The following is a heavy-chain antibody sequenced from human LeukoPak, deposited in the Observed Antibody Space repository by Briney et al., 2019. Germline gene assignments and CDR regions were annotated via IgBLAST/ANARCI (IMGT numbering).Heavy chain of an antibody. D-gene: IGHD3-10*01. Sequence: SETLSLTCAVYGGSFSGYYWSWIRQPPGKGLEWIGEINHSGSTNYNPSLKSRVTISVDTSKNQFSLKLSSVTAADTAVYYCARGRRFGELIFDYWGQGTLVTVSS. CDR1: GGSFSGYY. J-gene: IGHJ4*02. CDR2: INHSGST. V-gene: IGHV4-34*01. CDR3: ARGRRFGELIFDY.